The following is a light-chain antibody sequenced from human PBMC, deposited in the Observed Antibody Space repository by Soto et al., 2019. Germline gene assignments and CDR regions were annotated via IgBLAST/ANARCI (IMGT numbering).Light chain of an antibody. CDR1: QDIRTE. V-gene: IGKV1-6*01. J-gene: IGKJ1*01. Sequence: AIRMTQSPSSLTTTVGDRVTITCRASQDIRTEVGWYQQKPGKAPRLLIYGTFSLQSGVPSRFSGSGSGTDFTLTISSLQPDDFATYYCLQDFKYPRTFGQGTKVDIK. CDR2: GTF. CDR3: LQDFKYPRT.